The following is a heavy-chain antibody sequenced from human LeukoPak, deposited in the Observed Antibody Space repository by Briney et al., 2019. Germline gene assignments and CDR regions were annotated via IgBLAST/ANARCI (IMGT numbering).Heavy chain of an antibody. CDR3: ARQFCSSVSCYDDDAFDV. CDR2: ISGYNGKI. J-gene: IGHJ3*01. V-gene: IGHV1-18*01. D-gene: IGHD2-2*01. Sequence: GASVKVSCKASGHTFFSYGISWVRQAPGQGLEWMGWISGYNGKINYAQKFQGRVTMTTDTSTSTAYLELRSLTSEDTAVYYCARQFCSSVSCYDDDAFDVWGQGTLVTVSS. CDR1: GHTFFSYG.